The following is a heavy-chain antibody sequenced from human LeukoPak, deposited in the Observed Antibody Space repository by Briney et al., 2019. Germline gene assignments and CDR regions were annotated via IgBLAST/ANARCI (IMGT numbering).Heavy chain of an antibody. D-gene: IGHD5-18*01. V-gene: IGHV3-7*01. CDR1: GFTFSSYW. Sequence: PGGSLRLSCAASGFTFSSYWMNWARQAPGKGLEWVASINHNGNVNYYADSVKGRFTISRDNAENSLYLQMNSLRVEDTAFYYCARDLAYSRLDYWGQGMLVTVSS. CDR3: ARDLAYSRLDY. J-gene: IGHJ4*02. CDR2: INHNGNVN.